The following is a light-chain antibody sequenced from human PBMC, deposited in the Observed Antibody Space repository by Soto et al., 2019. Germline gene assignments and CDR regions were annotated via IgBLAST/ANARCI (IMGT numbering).Light chain of an antibody. CDR2: GAS. J-gene: IGKJ4*01. CDR3: QQYGSSPLT. Sequence: EIVLTQSPGTLSLSPGERATLSCRASQSVSSSFLAWYQQKPGQAPRLLIYGASSRATGIPDRFSGSGSRTDFTLTISRLELEDVAVYYCQQYGSSPLTFGGGTKVEIK. CDR1: QSVSSSF. V-gene: IGKV3-20*01.